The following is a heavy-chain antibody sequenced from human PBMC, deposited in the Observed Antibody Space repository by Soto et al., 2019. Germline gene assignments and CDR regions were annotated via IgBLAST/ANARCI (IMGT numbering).Heavy chain of an antibody. CDR1: GYTFTGYY. J-gene: IGHJ4*02. V-gene: IGHV1-2*02. CDR3: ARGSPVGGWYRGYY. Sequence: GASVKVSCKASGYTFTGYYMHWVRQAPGQGLEWMGWINPNSGGTNYAQKFQGRVTMTRDTSISTAYMELSRLRSDDTAVYYCARGSPVGGWYRGYYWGQGTLVTVSS. D-gene: IGHD6-19*01. CDR2: INPNSGGT.